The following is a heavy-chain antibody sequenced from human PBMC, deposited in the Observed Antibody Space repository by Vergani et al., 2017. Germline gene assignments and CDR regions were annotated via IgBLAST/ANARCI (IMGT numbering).Heavy chain of an antibody. V-gene: IGHV3-23*01. D-gene: IGHD3-22*01. J-gene: IGHJ4*02. CDR2: ISGSGGST. CDR3: ARSENYYDSSGFGY. Sequence: VQLQQWGAGLLKPSETLSLTCAVYGGSFSGYYWSWIRQPPGKGLEWVSGISGSGGSTYYADSVKGRFTISRDNSKNTLYLQMNSLRAEDTAAYYCARSENYYDSSGFGYWGQGTLVTVSS. CDR1: GGSFSGYY.